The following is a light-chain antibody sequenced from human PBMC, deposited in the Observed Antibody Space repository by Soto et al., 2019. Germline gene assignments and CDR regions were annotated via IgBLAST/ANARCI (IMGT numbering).Light chain of an antibody. V-gene: IGKV1-5*01. Sequence: IPMTQSPSTLAASVGDRVSRNCRASQSSSGWLAWYQQKPGKAPKLLMYDASSLESGVPSRYSGSVSGAEFTLTISNLQPDDFGTHYCQQYESYSPWTFGQGTRWIS. CDR1: QSSSGW. CDR3: QQYESYSPWT. J-gene: IGKJ1*01. CDR2: DAS.